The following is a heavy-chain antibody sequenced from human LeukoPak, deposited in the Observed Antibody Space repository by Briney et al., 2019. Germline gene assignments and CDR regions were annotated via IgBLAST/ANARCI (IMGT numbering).Heavy chain of an antibody. CDR2: ISPSGAST. CDR1: GYTFTSNY. Sequence: ASVKVSCKASGYTFTSNYIHWVRQAPGQGLEWMGIISPSGASTSYAQKFQGRVTMTRDTSTNTVYMELSSLRSEDTAVYYCARSYSYGSSLDYWGQGTLVTVSS. CDR3: ARSYSYGSSLDY. D-gene: IGHD5-18*01. V-gene: IGHV1-46*01. J-gene: IGHJ4*02.